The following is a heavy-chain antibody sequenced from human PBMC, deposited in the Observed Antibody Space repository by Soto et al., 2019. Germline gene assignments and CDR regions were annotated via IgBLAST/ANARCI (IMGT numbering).Heavy chain of an antibody. D-gene: IGHD3-22*01. CDR2: IKSKTDGGTT. V-gene: IGHV3-15*07. CDR1: GFTFSNAW. J-gene: IGHJ4*02. CDR3: TTDWDYYDSSGHLPITFHY. Sequence: GGSLRLSCAASGFTFSNAWMNWVRQAPGKGLEWVGRIKSKTDGGTTDYAAPVKGRFTISRDDSKNTLYLQMNSLKTEDTAVYYCTTDWDYYDSSGHLPITFHYWGQGPLVTVSS.